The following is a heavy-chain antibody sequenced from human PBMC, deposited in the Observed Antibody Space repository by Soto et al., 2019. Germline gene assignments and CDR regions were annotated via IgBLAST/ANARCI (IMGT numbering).Heavy chain of an antibody. CDR3: ATGDYYYYGMDV. CDR2: IYSGGST. Sequence: PGGSLRLSCAASGFTVSSNYMSWVRQAPGKGLGWVSVIYSGGSTYYADSVKGRFTISRDNSKNTLYLQMNSLRAEDTAVYYCATGDYYYYGMDVWGQGTTVTVSS. V-gene: IGHV3-53*01. J-gene: IGHJ6*02. CDR1: GFTVSSNY. D-gene: IGHD3-10*01.